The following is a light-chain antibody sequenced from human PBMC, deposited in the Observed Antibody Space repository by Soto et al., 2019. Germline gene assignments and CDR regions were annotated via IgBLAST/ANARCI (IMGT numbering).Light chain of an antibody. J-gene: IGKJ4*01. Sequence: DIVMTQSPDSLSVSPGERATLSCRGSQSVSSNLAWYQQKPGQAPRLLIYGASTRATGIPARFSGSGSGTEFTLTISSLQSEDFAVYYGQQYNNWPPLTLGGGTKVEIK. CDR2: GAS. CDR1: QSVSSN. V-gene: IGKV3-15*01. CDR3: QQYNNWPPLT.